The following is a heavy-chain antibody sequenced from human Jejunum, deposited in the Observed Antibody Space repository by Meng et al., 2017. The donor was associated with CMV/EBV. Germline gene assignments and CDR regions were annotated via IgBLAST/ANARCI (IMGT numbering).Heavy chain of an antibody. Sequence: SCPASGFTFTNSWMHWVRQAPGKGLVWVSRIKSDGGTTYADFVKGRFTISRDNAKNTLYLQMNSLRPDDTAVYYCVRDTSSWPWGQGTLVTVSS. D-gene: IGHD6-13*01. CDR3: VRDTSSWP. J-gene: IGHJ5*02. CDR1: GFTFTNSW. CDR2: IKSDGGT. V-gene: IGHV3-74*01.